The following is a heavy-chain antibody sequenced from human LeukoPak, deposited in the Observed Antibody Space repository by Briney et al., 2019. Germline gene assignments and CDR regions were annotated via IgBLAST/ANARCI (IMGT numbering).Heavy chain of an antibody. CDR3: ARVASSSGLDY. CDR2: ISSSSSYI. J-gene: IGHJ4*02. CDR1: GFTFRSYE. V-gene: IGHV3-21*01. Sequence: GGSLTLSCEDSGFTFRSYEMNWVRQAPGKGLEWVSSISSSSSYIYYADSVKGRFTISRDNAKNSLYLQMNSLRAEDTAVYYCARVASSSGLDYWGQGTLVTVSS. D-gene: IGHD6-6*01.